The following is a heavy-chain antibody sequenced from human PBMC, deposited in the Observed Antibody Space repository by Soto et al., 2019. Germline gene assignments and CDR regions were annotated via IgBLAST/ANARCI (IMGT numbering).Heavy chain of an antibody. D-gene: IGHD1-26*01. Sequence: GGSLRLSXAASGFTFNSYSMNWVRQAPGKGLEWVSSISSSSSYIYYADSVKGRFTISRDNAKNSLYLQMNSLRAEDTAVYYCARLGSNNWFDPWGQGTLVTVSS. CDR2: ISSSSSYI. V-gene: IGHV3-21*01. CDR1: GFTFNSYS. CDR3: ARLGSNNWFDP. J-gene: IGHJ5*02.